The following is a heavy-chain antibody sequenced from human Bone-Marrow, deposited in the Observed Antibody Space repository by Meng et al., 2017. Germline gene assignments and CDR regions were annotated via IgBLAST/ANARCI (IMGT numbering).Heavy chain of an antibody. J-gene: IGHJ4*02. Sequence: ASVKVSCKASGYTFTSYYMHWVRQAPGQGLEWMGIINPSGGSTSYAQKFQGRVTMTRDTSTSTVYMELSSLRSEDTAVYYCVRDENISLGKLFGDYWGQGTMVTVSS. CDR2: INPSGGST. CDR3: VRDENISLGKLFGDY. V-gene: IGHV1-46*01. D-gene: IGHD2-21*01. CDR1: GYTFTSYY.